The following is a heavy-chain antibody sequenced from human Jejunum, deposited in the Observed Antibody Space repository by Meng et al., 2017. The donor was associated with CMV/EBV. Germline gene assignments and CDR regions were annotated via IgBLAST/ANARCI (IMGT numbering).Heavy chain of an antibody. J-gene: IGHJ5*02. V-gene: IGHV4-4*02. CDR2: IVRTGTT. CDR3: VTHDYGSRTSGFGP. Sequence: VSRRSYSGNAWWTGVRQPPGKGREWVGEIVRTGTTRLSPTLKSRVPKTAVQSNNHFALNLSAVTDPDTAVYYCVTHDYGSRTSGFGPWGQGTLVTVSS. CDR1: RRSYSGNAW. D-gene: IGHD3-10*01.